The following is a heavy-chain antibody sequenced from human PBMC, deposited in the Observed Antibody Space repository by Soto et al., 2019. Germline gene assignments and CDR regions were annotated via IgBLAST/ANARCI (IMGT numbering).Heavy chain of an antibody. D-gene: IGHD3-10*02. CDR3: LKEFSFSYSVSFLHD. J-gene: IGHJ4*02. Sequence: GGSLRLSCAASGFTFSNAWMNWVRQAPGEGLEWVSSIYGSGDKTFYARSVEGRFTISIDNIKNTLDLHMNGLRGDDTAVYYCLKEFSFSYSVSFLHDGGPGTLVTVSS. CDR2: IYGSGDKT. V-gene: IGHV3-23*01. CDR1: GFTFSNAW.